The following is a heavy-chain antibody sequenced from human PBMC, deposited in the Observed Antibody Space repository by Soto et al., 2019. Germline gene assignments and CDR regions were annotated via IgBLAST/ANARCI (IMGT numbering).Heavy chain of an antibody. Sequence: QVQLVQSGAEVKKPGASVKVSCKASGYVFTIYGIRWVRQAPGPGLEWMGWMNTYNGGTNYAPTVQGRVTMTTDTSTSTAYMELRSLRSDDTAVYYCARDPGAARGFDPWGQGTLVTVSS. V-gene: IGHV1-18*01. CDR3: ARDPGAARGFDP. CDR1: GYVFTIYG. D-gene: IGHD3-10*01. J-gene: IGHJ5*02. CDR2: MNTYNGGT.